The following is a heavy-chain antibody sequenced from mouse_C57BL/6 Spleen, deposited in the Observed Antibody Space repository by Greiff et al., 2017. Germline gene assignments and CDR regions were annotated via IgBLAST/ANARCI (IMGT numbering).Heavy chain of an antibody. Sequence: VQLVESGAELARPGASVKLSCKASGYTFTSYGISWVKQRTGQGLEWIGEIYPRSGNTYYNEKCKGKATLTADKSSSTAYMELRSLTSEDSAVYFCARYSNWTWCAYWGQGTLVTGSA. CDR3: ARYSNWTWCAY. D-gene: IGHD4-1*02. CDR2: IYPRSGNT. CDR1: GYTFTSYG. J-gene: IGHJ3*01. V-gene: IGHV1-81*01.